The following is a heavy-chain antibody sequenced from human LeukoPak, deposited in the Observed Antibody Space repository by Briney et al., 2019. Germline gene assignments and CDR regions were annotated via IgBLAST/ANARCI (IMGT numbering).Heavy chain of an antibody. Sequence: GGSLRLSCAASGFTFSSYWMSWVRQAPGKGLEWVANIKQDGSEKYYVDSVKGRFTISRDNAKNSLYLQMNGLRAEDTAVYYCASEYSSGFYDYWGQGTLVTVSS. D-gene: IGHD6-19*01. CDR3: ASEYSSGFYDY. V-gene: IGHV3-7*01. CDR2: IKQDGSEK. J-gene: IGHJ4*02. CDR1: GFTFSSYW.